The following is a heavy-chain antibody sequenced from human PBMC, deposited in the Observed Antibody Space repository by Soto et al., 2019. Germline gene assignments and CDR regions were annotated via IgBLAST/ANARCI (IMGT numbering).Heavy chain of an antibody. CDR1: GFTFSSYW. J-gene: IGHJ1*01. Sequence: GGSLRLSCAASGFTFSSYWMSWVRQAPGKGLEWVANIKQDGSEKYYVDSVKGRFTISRDNAKNSLYLQMNSLRAEDTAVYYCARDGGYYDSSGYYSPEYFQHWGQGTLVTVSS. D-gene: IGHD3-22*01. CDR2: IKQDGSEK. V-gene: IGHV3-7*05. CDR3: ARDGGYYDSSGYYSPEYFQH.